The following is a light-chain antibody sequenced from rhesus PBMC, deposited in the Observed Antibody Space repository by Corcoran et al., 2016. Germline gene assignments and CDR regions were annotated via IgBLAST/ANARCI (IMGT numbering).Light chain of an antibody. Sequence: DIQMTQSPSSLSASVGDRVTITCRASQGITNDLAWYQQKPGETPKLLSYEASSLQSGIPSRFSGSGSGTDFTLTISSLQSEDFATYYCQYYYSTPYSFGQGTKVEIK. CDR1: QGITND. CDR3: QYYYSTPYS. V-gene: IGKV1-25*01. CDR2: EAS. J-gene: IGKJ2*01.